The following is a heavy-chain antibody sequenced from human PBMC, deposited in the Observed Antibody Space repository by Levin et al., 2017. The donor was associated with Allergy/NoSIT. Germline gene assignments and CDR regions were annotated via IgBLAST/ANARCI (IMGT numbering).Heavy chain of an antibody. CDR3: ARSVGSYYSSSFDY. V-gene: IGHV3-9*01. Sequence: PGGSLRLSCAASGFTFDDYAMHWVRQAPGKGLEWVSGISWNSDNIGYADSVKGRFTISRDNAKNSLDLQMNSLRAEDTALYYCARSVGSYYSSSFDYWGQGTLVTVSS. CDR1: GFTFDDYA. CDR2: ISWNSDNI. D-gene: IGHD3-10*01. J-gene: IGHJ4*02.